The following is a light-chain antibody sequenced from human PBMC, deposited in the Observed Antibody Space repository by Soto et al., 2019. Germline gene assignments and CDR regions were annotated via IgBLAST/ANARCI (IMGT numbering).Light chain of an antibody. CDR2: KAS. V-gene: IGKV1-5*03. J-gene: IGKJ2*01. CDR1: QSISSW. CDR3: QQYNSYSLYT. Sequence: DIQMTQSPSTLSASVGDRVTITCRASQSISSWLAWYQQKPGKAPKLLIYKASSLESGVPSRFNGSGSGTEFTLTISSLQPDDFATYYCQQYNSYSLYTFGQGTKVDIK.